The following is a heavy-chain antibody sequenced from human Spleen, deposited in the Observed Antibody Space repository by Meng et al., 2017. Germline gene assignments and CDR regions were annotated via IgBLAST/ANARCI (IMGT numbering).Heavy chain of an antibody. CDR1: GYTLTSYA. V-gene: IGHV7-4-1*02. CDR3: TRDGYSDCSRTSCFDY. CDR2: INTKTGNP. D-gene: IGHD2-2*01. J-gene: IGHJ4*02. Sequence: QVQLVQSGSALKKSGASVKVSCKASGYTLTSYAINWLRQAPGQGLEWMGWINTKTGNPTYAQGFTGRLVFSLDTSVSTAYLQISGLKADDTAVYYCTRDGYSDCSRTSCFDYWGQGTLVTVSS.